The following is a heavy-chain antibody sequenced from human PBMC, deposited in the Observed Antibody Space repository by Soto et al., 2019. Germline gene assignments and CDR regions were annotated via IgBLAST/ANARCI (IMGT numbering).Heavy chain of an antibody. J-gene: IGHJ6*02. CDR3: ARDRWGGGRDMDV. CDR2: INSDGSST. V-gene: IGHV3-74*01. D-gene: IGHD3-10*01. CDR1: GFTFSTYW. Sequence: EVQLVESGGGLVQPGGSLRLSCAASGFTFSTYWIHWVRQAPGKGLVWVSRINSDGSSTNYADSVKGRFTISRDNAKNKLFLQMNSRRAEDTAVYYCARDRWGGGRDMDVWGQGTTVTVSS.